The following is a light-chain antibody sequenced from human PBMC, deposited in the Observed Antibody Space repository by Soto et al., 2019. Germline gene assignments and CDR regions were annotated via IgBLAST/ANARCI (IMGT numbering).Light chain of an antibody. V-gene: IGLV1-51*01. CDR3: TSYTNSKAYIL. Sequence: QSVLTQPPSVSAAPGQKVTISCSGSSSNIGNNHVSWYQQLPGTAPKLLIYDNNKRPSGIPDRFSGSKSGNTASLTISGLQAEDEADYFCTSYTNSKAYILFGGGTKLTVL. J-gene: IGLJ2*01. CDR2: DNN. CDR1: SSNIGNNH.